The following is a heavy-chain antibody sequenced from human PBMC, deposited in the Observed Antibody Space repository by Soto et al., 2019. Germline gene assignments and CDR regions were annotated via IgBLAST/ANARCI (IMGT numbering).Heavy chain of an antibody. D-gene: IGHD6-6*01. J-gene: IGHJ4*02. CDR1: GGSFSGYY. CDR2: INHSGST. CDR3: ARSSIAARPVDY. Sequence: PSETLSLTCAVYGGSFSGYYWSWIRQPPGKGLEWIGEINHSGSTNYNPSLKSRVTISVDTSKNQFSLKLSSVTAADTAVYYCARSSIAARPVDYWGQGTLVTDS. V-gene: IGHV4-34*01.